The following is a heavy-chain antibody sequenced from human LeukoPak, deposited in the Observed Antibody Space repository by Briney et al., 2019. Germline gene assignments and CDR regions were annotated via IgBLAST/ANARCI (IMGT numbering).Heavy chain of an antibody. CDR3: AREGYLGSGSYYNVV. J-gene: IGHJ1*01. D-gene: IGHD3-10*01. CDR1: GGSISSTNW. Sequence: SETLSLTCAVSGGSISSTNWWSWVRPPPGKGLEWIGEIYHSGSTNYNPPLKSRVTISVDKSKNQFSLKLSSVTAADTAVYYCAREGYLGSGSYYNVVWGQGTLVTVSS. CDR2: IYHSGST. V-gene: IGHV4-4*02.